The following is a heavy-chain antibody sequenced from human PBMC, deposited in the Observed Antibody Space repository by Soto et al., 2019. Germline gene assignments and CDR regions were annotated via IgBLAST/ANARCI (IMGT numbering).Heavy chain of an antibody. CDR1: GGSFSGYY. CDR2: IKDGGLT. Sequence: QVQLQQWGAGLLKPAETLSLTCVVYGGSFSGYYWSWIRQPPGKGLEWIGEIKDGGLTNYSPSLKSRATISKDAPNNQFSLQLHSVTAADTAVYYCARGQEGVAATHWDQGALVTVSS. J-gene: IGHJ4*02. D-gene: IGHD6-25*01. CDR3: ARGQEGVAATH. V-gene: IGHV4-34*01.